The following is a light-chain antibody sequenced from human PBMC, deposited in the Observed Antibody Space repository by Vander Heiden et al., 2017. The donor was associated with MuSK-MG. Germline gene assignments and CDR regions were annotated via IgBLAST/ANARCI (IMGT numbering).Light chain of an antibody. CDR2: QDT. CDR3: QAWDSSTAV. Sequence: SYELTQPPSVSVSPGQTASITCSGDKLGDKYACWYQQKPGQSPVVVIYQDTNRPSGIPERFSGSNSGNTATLTISGTQALDEADYYCQAWDSSTAVFGGGTKLTVL. V-gene: IGLV3-1*01. CDR1: KLGDKY. J-gene: IGLJ2*01.